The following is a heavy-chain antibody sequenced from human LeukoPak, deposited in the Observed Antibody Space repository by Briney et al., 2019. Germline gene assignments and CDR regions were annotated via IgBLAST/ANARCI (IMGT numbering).Heavy chain of an antibody. CDR1: GGSISGYY. V-gene: IGHV4-59*01. D-gene: IGHD6-13*01. J-gene: IGHJ4*02. Sequence: PSETLSLTCTVSGGSISGYYWSWMRQPPGTGLEWIGYIYYSGTTNYNPSLKSRVTISVDTSKNQFSLKLSSVTAADTAVYYCARGVYIAAAQYGYWGQGTLVTVSS. CDR3: ARGVYIAAAQYGY. CDR2: IYYSGTT.